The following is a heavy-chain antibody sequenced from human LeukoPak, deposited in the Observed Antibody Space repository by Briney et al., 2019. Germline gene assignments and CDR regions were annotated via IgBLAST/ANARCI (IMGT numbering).Heavy chain of an antibody. Sequence: GGSLRLSCAASGFTFSIYAMSWVRQAPGKGLGWVSTISGSGGSTHYADSVKGRFTISRDNPKNTLYLQMNSLRGDDTAVYYCAKGEFPSITIFGVVMPFDYWGQGTLVTVSS. J-gene: IGHJ4*02. CDR2: ISGSGGST. D-gene: IGHD3-3*01. V-gene: IGHV3-23*01. CDR1: GFTFSIYA. CDR3: AKGEFPSITIFGVVMPFDY.